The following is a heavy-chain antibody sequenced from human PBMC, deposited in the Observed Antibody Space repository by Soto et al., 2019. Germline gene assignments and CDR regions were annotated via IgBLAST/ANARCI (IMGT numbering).Heavy chain of an antibody. CDR3: AKPPWGFKVTVTTNFDY. J-gene: IGHJ4*02. Sequence: GGSLRLSCAASGFTFSSYAMSWVRQAPGKGLEWVSAISGSGGSTYYADSMKGRFTISRDNSKNTLYLQMNSLRAEDTAVYYCAKPPWGFKVTVTTNFDYWGQGTLVTVSS. V-gene: IGHV3-23*01. CDR2: ISGSGGST. D-gene: IGHD4-17*01. CDR1: GFTFSSYA.